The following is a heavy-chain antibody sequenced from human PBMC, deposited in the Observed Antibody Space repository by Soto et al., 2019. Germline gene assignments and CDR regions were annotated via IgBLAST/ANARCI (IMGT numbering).Heavy chain of an antibody. V-gene: IGHV4-59*02. J-gene: IGHJ4*02. CDR2: IYNGGST. CDR1: GGSVSSYY. Sequence: PSETLSLTCTVSGGSVSSYYWTWARQPPGKGLEWIGCIYNGGSTNYNPSLKSRVTISVDTSKNQFSLKLTSVTAADTAVYYCARDDSERPATYWGQGTLVTVSS. D-gene: IGHD3-10*01. CDR3: ARDDSERPATY.